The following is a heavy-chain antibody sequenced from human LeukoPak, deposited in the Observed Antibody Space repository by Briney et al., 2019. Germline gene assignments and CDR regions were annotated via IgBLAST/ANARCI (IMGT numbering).Heavy chain of an antibody. CDR1: GFTFSSYG. J-gene: IGHJ3*02. Sequence: AGGSLRLSCAASGFTFSSYGMHWVRQAPGKGLEWVAFIRYDGSNKYYADSVKGRFTISRDNSKNTLYLQMNSLRTEDTAVYYCARGSLARVTTAFDIWGQGTMVTVSS. CDR3: ARGSLARVTTAFDI. D-gene: IGHD3-10*01. V-gene: IGHV3-30*02. CDR2: IRYDGSNK.